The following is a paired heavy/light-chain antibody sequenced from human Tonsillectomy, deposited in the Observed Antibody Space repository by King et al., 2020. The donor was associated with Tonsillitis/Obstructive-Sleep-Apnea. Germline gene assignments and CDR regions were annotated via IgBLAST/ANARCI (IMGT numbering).Light chain of an antibody. V-gene: IGKV1-5*01. Sequence: DIQMTQSPSTLSASAGDRVTITCRASQTISNWLAWYQQKPGKAPKLLIYDASRLESGVPSRFNGSGSGTEFTLTISSLQPDDFATYYCQQYNNYPRTFGQGTKVEIK. J-gene: IGKJ1*01. CDR3: QQYNNYPRT. CDR1: QTISNW. CDR2: DAS.
Heavy chain of an antibody. D-gene: IGHD2-15*01. CDR1: GDSISSTNW. Sequence: QVQLQESGPGLVKPSGTLSLTCAVSGDSISSTNWWSWVRQPPGKGLEWIGEIYHRGSTNYNPSLKSRVTISVDKSKNQFSLRLSSVTAADTAVYYCARALVWDVVVVVDASPHYYYMDVWGKGTTVTVSS. CDR3: ARALVWDVVVVVDASPHYYYMDV. CDR2: IYHRGST. J-gene: IGHJ6*03. V-gene: IGHV4-4*02.